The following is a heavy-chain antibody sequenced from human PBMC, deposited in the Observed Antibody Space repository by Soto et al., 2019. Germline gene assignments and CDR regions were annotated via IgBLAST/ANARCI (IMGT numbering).Heavy chain of an antibody. CDR3: VKGEFYYDSSAYYPFDS. CDR2: ISINWGST. V-gene: IGHV3-64D*06. J-gene: IGHJ4*02. CDR1: GFTFSSYA. Sequence: GGSLRLSCSASGFTFSSYAMHWVRQAPGKGLEYVSSISINWGSTLYVDFVKGRFTISRDNSRNTQYLQMSSLRADDTAVYYCVKGEFYYDSSAYYPFDSWGQGTLVTVSS. D-gene: IGHD3-22*01.